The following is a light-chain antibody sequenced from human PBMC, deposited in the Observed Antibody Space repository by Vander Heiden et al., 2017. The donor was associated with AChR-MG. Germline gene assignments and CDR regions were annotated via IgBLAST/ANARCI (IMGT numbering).Light chain of an antibody. CDR1: SSDVGSYNL. CDR2: DVS. CDR3: CSYAGSSTSVV. Sequence: QSALTQPASVSGSPGQSITISCTGTSSDVGSYNLVSWYQQHPGKAPKLMIVDVSKRPSGVSNRFSGSKSGNTASLTISGLQAEDEADDYCCSYAGSSTSVVFGGGTKLTVL. V-gene: IGLV2-23*02. J-gene: IGLJ2*01.